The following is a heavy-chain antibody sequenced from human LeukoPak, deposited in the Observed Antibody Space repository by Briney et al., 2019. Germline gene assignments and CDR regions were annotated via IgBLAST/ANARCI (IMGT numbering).Heavy chain of an antibody. CDR1: GYTFTSYA. Sequence: ASVKVSCKASGYTFTSYATQWVRQAPGQRLEWMGWINAGNGDTKYSQRFQGRVTITRDTSASTAYMELSSLRSEDTAVYYCARDPRSGFHDYWGQGTLVTVSS. D-gene: IGHD3-22*01. V-gene: IGHV1-3*01. CDR3: ARDPRSGFHDY. CDR2: INAGNGDT. J-gene: IGHJ4*02.